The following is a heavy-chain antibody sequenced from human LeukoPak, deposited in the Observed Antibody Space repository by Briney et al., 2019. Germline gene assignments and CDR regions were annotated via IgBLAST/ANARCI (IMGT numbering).Heavy chain of an antibody. CDR1: GGSISSSTYY. V-gene: IGHV4-39*07. D-gene: IGHD1-26*01. J-gene: IGHJ4*02. CDR2: INHSGST. CDR3: ARAGSGSYRHSGSFDY. Sequence: SETLSLTCTVSGGSISSSTYYWGWIRQPPGKGLEWIGEINHSGSTNYNPSLKSRVTISVDTSKNQFSLKLSSVTAADTAVYYCARAGSGSYRHSGSFDYWGQGTLVTVSS.